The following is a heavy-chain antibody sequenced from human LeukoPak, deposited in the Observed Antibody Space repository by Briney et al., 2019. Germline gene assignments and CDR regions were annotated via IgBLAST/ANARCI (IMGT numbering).Heavy chain of an antibody. CDR3: ARDLGQYYDTSDNWFDP. D-gene: IGHD3-22*01. J-gene: IGHJ5*02. V-gene: IGHV3-74*01. Sequence: GGSLRLSCAASGFTFSNYWMHWVRQAPGKGLVWVSRINSDGINTSYADSVKGRFTISGDNAKNTLNLQMNSLRAEDTAVYYCARDLGQYYDTSDNWFDPWGQGTLVTVSS. CDR2: INSDGINT. CDR1: GFTFSNYW.